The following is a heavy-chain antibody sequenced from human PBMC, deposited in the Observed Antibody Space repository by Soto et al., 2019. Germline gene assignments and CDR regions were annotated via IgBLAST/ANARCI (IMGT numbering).Heavy chain of an antibody. CDR3: AKAGAYSYFDY. Sequence: PGGSLRLSCAASGFTFSSYAMNWVRQAPGKGLEWVSAISASGGSTYYPDSMKGQFTISTDNSKNTLHLQMSSLRAEGTAVYYCAKAGAYSYFDYWGQGTLVTVSS. V-gene: IGHV3-23*01. D-gene: IGHD2-15*01. CDR2: ISASGGST. J-gene: IGHJ4*02. CDR1: GFTFSSYA.